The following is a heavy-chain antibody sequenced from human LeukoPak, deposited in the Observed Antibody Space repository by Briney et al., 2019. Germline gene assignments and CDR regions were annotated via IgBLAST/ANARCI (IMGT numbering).Heavy chain of an antibody. J-gene: IGHJ5*02. V-gene: IGHV1-69*02. CDR3: ARRSRQWLVEGWFDP. D-gene: IGHD6-19*01. Sequence: FQGRVTITADKSTSTAYMELSSLRSEDTAVYYCARRSRQWLVEGWFDPWGQGTLVTVSS.